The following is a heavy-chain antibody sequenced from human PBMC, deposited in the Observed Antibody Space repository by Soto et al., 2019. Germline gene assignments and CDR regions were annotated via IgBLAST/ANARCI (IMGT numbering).Heavy chain of an antibody. CDR1: GFTFSSYW. J-gene: IGHJ4*02. CDR2: IKQDGSEK. D-gene: IGHD4-17*01. V-gene: IGHV3-7*03. CDR3: ARSPYGGNSLDY. Sequence: GGSLRLSCAASGFTFSSYWMSWVRQAPGTGLEWVANIKQDGSEKYYVDSVQGRFTISRDNAKNSLYLQMNSLRAEDTAVYYCARSPYGGNSLDYWGQGTLVTVSS.